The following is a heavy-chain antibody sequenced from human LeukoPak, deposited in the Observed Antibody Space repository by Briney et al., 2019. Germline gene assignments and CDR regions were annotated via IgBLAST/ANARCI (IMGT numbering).Heavy chain of an antibody. D-gene: IGHD5-12*01. J-gene: IGHJ5*02. CDR3: ATLRGYSHLGRFDP. V-gene: IGHV1-24*01. Sequence: ASLKVSCKVSGYTLTELSMHWVRQAPRKGLEWMGGFDPEDGETIYAQKFQGRVTMTEDTSTDTAYMELSSLRSEDTAVYYCATLRGYSHLGRFDPWGQGTLVTVSS. CDR2: FDPEDGET. CDR1: GYTLTELS.